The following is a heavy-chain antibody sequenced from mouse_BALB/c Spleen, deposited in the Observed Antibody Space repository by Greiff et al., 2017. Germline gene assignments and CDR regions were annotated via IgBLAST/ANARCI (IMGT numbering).Heavy chain of an antibody. J-gene: IGHJ2*01. CDR1: GFAFSSYD. Sequence: EVKLVESGGGLVKPGGSLKLSCAASGFAFSSYDMSWVRQTPEKRLEWVAYISSGGGSTYYPDTVKGRFTISRDNAKNTLYLQMSSLKSEDTAMYYCARYGNYYFDYWGQGTTLTVSS. CDR3: ARYGNYYFDY. CDR2: ISSGGGST. D-gene: IGHD2-1*01. V-gene: IGHV5-12-1*01.